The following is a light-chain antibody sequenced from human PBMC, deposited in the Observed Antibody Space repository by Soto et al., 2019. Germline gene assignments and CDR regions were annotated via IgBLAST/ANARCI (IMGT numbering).Light chain of an antibody. J-gene: IGLJ1*01. Sequence: QSVLTQPASVSGSPGQSITISCTGTSSDVGSYNFVSWYQQHPGKAPKLMIYEGDKRPSGVSDRFSGSKSGNTASLTISGLQSEDEADYYCCSYAGSSTYVFGTGTKVTVL. CDR2: EGD. CDR1: SSDVGSYNF. CDR3: CSYAGSSTYV. V-gene: IGLV2-23*01.